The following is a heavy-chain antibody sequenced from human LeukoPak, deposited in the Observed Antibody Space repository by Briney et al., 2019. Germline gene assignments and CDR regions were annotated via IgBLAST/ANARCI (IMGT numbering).Heavy chain of an antibody. Sequence: SETLSLTCAVYGGSFSGYYWSWIRQPPGKGLEWIGEINHSGSTNYNPSLKSRVTISVDTSKNQFSLKLSSVTAADTAVYYCARSGVTADYYGMDVWGQGTTVTVSS. CDR2: INHSGST. V-gene: IGHV4-34*01. J-gene: IGHJ6*02. CDR3: ARSGVTADYYGMDV. D-gene: IGHD2-21*02. CDR1: GGSFSGYY.